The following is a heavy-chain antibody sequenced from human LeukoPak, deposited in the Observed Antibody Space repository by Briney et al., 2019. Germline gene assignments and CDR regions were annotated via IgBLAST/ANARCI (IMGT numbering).Heavy chain of an antibody. CDR3: ARAGGYCSSTSCYTWFDP. V-gene: IGHV3-64*01. J-gene: IGHJ5*02. Sequence: PGGSLRLSCAASGFTFSSYAMHWVRQAPGKGLAYVSAISSNGGSKYYANSPKGRFTISRDNSKNTLYLQMGSLRAEDMAVYYCARAGGYCSSTSCYTWFDPWGQGTLVTVSS. D-gene: IGHD2-2*02. CDR2: ISSNGGSK. CDR1: GFTFSSYA.